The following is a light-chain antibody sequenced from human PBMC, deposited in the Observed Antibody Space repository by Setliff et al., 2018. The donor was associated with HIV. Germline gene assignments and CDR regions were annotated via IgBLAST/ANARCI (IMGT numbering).Light chain of an antibody. Sequence: QSVLTQPASVSGSPGQSITISCTGTSGDVGFYNFVSWYQLHPGKAPKLIIYEVSNRPSGVSNRFSGSKSGNTASLTISGLQPEDGADYYCSSYTNSVTVVFGTGTKVT. CDR1: SGDVGFYNF. V-gene: IGLV2-14*01. J-gene: IGLJ1*01. CDR3: SSYTNSVTVV. CDR2: EVS.